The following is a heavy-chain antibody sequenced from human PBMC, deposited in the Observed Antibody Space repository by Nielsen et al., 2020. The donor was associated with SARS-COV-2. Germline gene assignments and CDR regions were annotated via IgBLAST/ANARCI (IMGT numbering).Heavy chain of an antibody. CDR2: IYHSGST. D-gene: IGHD2/OR15-2a*01. J-gene: IGHJ4*02. V-gene: IGHV4-34*01. Sequence: WIRQPPGKGLEWIGEIYHSGSTNYNPSLKSRVTISRDTSKNQFSLKLDSVTAADTAVYYCARRGNILLDYWGQGTLVTVSS. CDR3: ARRGNILLDY.